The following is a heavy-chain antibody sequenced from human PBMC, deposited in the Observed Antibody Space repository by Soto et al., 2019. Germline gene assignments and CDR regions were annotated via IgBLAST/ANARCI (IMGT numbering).Heavy chain of an antibody. CDR3: ARHEGWTGPDQ. D-gene: IGHD2-8*02. J-gene: IGHJ5*02. CDR1: GASIGSGGW. Sequence: QVHLQESGPGLVKPSETLSLTCAVSGASIGSGGWWSGVRQPPGKGLEWIAEIFHAGNTNYRPSLKSRVTISVDKSQNQFSLNVYSVTAADTAVYYCARHEGWTGPDQWGQGTLVTVSS. CDR2: IFHAGNT. V-gene: IGHV4-4*02.